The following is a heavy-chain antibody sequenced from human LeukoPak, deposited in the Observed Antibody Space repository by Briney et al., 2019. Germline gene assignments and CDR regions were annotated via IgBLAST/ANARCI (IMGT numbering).Heavy chain of an antibody. D-gene: IGHD2-2*01. J-gene: IGHJ4*02. V-gene: IGHV3-23*01. Sequence: GGSLRLSCAASGFTFSSYAMSWVRQAPGKGLEWVSAISGSGGSTYYADSVKGRFTISRDNSKNTLYLQMNSLRAEDTAVYYCAKDADIVVVPAAPFDYWGRGTLVTVSS. CDR2: ISGSGGST. CDR1: GFTFSSYA. CDR3: AKDADIVVVPAAPFDY.